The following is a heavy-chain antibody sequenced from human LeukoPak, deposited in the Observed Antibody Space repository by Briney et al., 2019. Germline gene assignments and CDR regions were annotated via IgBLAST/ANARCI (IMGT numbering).Heavy chain of an antibody. D-gene: IGHD3-22*01. CDR1: GITLSNYG. V-gene: IGHV3-23*01. J-gene: IGHJ4*02. CDR3: AKRGAVIRVILVGFHKEAYYFDS. CDR2: ISGSGGRP. Sequence: GGSPRLSCAVSGITLSNYGMSWVRQAPGKGLEWVAGISGSGGRPNYADSVKGRFTISRDNAKNTLYLQMNSLRAEDTAVYFCAKRGAVIRVILVGFHKEAYYFDSWGQGALVTVSS.